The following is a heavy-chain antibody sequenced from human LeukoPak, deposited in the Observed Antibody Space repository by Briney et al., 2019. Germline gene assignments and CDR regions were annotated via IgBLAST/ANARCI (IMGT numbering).Heavy chain of an antibody. CDR2: NYHSWST. J-gene: IGHJ4*02. CDR3: ARGKVGANTEYYFDY. D-gene: IGHD1-26*01. Sequence: PSETLSLTCTVSGYSISSGYYWGWIRQPPGRGLEWIGSNYHSWSTYYNPSLKSRVTISVDTSKTQFSLKLSSVTAADTDVYYCARGKVGANTEYYFDYWGQGTLVTVSS. V-gene: IGHV4-38-2*02. CDR1: GYSISSGYY.